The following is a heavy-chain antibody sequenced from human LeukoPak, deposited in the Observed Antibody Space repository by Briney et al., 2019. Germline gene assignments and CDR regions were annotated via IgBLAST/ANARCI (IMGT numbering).Heavy chain of an antibody. CDR3: VRDGEGVAISVNFWFDP. Sequence: ASVKVSCKASGFTLTNYDINWVRQAPGQGLEWMGWMNPINGNTGYARRFQGRVTMTRDTSISTAYMELRSLTSEDTAIYYCVRDGEGVAISVNFWFDPWGQGTLVTVSS. D-gene: IGHD3-10*01. CDR1: GFTLTNYD. CDR2: MNPINGNT. V-gene: IGHV1-8*01. J-gene: IGHJ5*02.